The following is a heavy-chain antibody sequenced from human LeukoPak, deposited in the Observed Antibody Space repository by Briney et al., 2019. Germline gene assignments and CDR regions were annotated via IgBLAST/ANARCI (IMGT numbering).Heavy chain of an antibody. D-gene: IGHD4-17*01. CDR2: INHSGST. V-gene: IGHV4-34*01. CDR3: ARRRTVTRYYYYYYMDV. CDR1: GGSFSGYY. J-gene: IGHJ6*03. Sequence: SETLSLTCAVYGGSFSGYYWSWIRQPPGKGLEWIGEINHSGSTNYNPSLKSRVTISVDTSKNQFSLKLSSVTAADTAVYYCARRRTVTRYYYYYYMDVWGKGTTVTISS.